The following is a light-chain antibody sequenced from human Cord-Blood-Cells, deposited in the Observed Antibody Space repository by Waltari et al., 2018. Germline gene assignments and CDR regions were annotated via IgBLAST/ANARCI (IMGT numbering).Light chain of an antibody. CDR1: QSVSSY. J-gene: IGKJ2*01. CDR2: DAS. CDR3: QQRSNWPPMYT. V-gene: IGKV3-11*01. Sequence: EIVLTQSPATLSLSPGERATLSCRASQSVSSYLAGYQQKPGQAPRLLIYDASNRATGIPARFSGSGSGTDFTLTISSLEPEDFAVYYWQQRSNWPPMYTFGQGTKLEIK.